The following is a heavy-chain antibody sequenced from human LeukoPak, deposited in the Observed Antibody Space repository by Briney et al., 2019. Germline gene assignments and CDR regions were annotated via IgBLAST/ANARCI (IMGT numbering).Heavy chain of an antibody. Sequence: PSETLPLTCAVYGGPFINYYWTWIRQPPGKGLEWIGEINHNGSTKYNPALQSRVTISVDTSKNQFPLELSSVTAADTAVYYCARRRSGYRFDPWGQGTLVTVSS. CDR1: GGPFINYY. CDR3: ARRRSGYRFDP. V-gene: IGHV4-34*01. D-gene: IGHD3-3*01. CDR2: INHNGST. J-gene: IGHJ5*02.